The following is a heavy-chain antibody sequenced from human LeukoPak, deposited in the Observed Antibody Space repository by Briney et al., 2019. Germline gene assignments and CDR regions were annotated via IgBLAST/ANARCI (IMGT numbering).Heavy chain of an antibody. D-gene: IGHD5-24*01. CDR2: IYYSGST. Sequence: KPSETLSLTCTVSGGSISSYYWSWIRQPPGKGLEWIGYIYYSGSTNYNPSLKSRVTISVDTSKNQFSLKLSSVTAADMAVYYCARVEMATTGDAFDIWGQGTMVTVSS. CDR1: GGSISSYY. J-gene: IGHJ3*02. V-gene: IGHV4-59*01. CDR3: ARVEMATTGDAFDI.